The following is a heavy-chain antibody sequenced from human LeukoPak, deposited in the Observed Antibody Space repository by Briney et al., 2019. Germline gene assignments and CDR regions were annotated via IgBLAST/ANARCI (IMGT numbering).Heavy chain of an antibody. J-gene: IGHJ4*02. V-gene: IGHV4-4*07. Sequence: SETLSLTCTVSGGSISSYYWSWIRQPAGKGLEWIGRIYTSGSTNYNPSLKSRVTMSVDTSKNQFSLKLSSVTAADTAVYYCARDSRPVYDYVWGSYRYGVYFDYWGQGILVTVSS. CDR3: ARDSRPVYDYVWGSYRYGVYFDY. CDR1: GGSISSYY. CDR2: IYTSGST. D-gene: IGHD3-16*02.